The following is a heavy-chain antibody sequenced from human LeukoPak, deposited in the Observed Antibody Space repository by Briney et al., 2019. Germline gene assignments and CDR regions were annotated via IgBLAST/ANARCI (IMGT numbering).Heavy chain of an antibody. CDR2: ISNSGSTI. D-gene: IGHD2/OR15-2a*01. CDR1: GFTFSSYS. J-gene: IGHJ5*02. CDR3: ARRDCDSIKCRGSNWFDP. V-gene: IGHV3-48*01. Sequence: PEGSLRLSCAASGFTFSSYSMNWVRQAPGKGLEWVSYISNSGSTIYYADSVKGRFTISRDNAKNSLYLQMNSLRAEDTAVYYCARRDCDSIKCRGSNWFDPWGQGTLVSVSS.